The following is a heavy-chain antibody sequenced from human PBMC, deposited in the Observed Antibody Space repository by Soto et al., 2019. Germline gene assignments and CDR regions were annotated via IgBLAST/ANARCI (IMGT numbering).Heavy chain of an antibody. Sequence: QVQLVQSGAEVKKPGASVKVSCKASGYTFTSFDINWVRQATGQGLEWMGWMNPNSGNTGYAQNFQGRATMTRNTSISTAYMELISLRSEDTAVYYCAMLGYCSGGSCFWGQGTLVTVSS. CDR2: MNPNSGNT. D-gene: IGHD2-15*01. CDR3: AMLGYCSGGSCF. J-gene: IGHJ4*02. V-gene: IGHV1-8*01. CDR1: GYTFTSFD.